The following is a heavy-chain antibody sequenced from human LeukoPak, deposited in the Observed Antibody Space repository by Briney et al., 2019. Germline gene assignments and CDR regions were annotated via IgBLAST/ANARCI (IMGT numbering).Heavy chain of an antibody. CDR3: ASGNTATAIDYFDY. Sequence: SVKVSCKASGGTFSSYAISWVRQAPGQGLEWMGGIIPIFGTANYAQKFQGRVTITADESTSTAYMELSSLRSEDTAVYYCASGNTATAIDYFDYWGQGTLVTVSP. D-gene: IGHD2-15*01. J-gene: IGHJ4*02. V-gene: IGHV1-69*01. CDR2: IIPIFGTA. CDR1: GGTFSSYA.